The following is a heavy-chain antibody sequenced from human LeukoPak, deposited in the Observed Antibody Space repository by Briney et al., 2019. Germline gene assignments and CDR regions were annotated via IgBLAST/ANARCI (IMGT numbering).Heavy chain of an antibody. CDR2: IIPIFGTA. D-gene: IGHD6-19*01. Sequence: GASVKVSCKASGGTFSSYAISWVRQAPGQGLEWMGRIIPIFGTANYAQKFQGRVTITTDESTSTAYMELSSLRSEDTAVYYCARDGMDSSRWSDYWGQGPLVTVSS. V-gene: IGHV1-69*05. J-gene: IGHJ4*02. CDR3: ARDGMDSSRWSDY. CDR1: GGTFSSYA.